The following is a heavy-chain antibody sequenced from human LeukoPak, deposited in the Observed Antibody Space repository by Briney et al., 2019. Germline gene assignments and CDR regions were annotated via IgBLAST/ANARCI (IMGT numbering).Heavy chain of an antibody. J-gene: IGHJ5*02. D-gene: IGHD3-22*01. Sequence: SETLSLTCSVSKGSISSGGYYWSWIRQHPGKGLEWIGYIYYSGGTYSNPSLKSRVTISGDTSKNQFSLKLSSVTAADTAVYYCARGEGYYYDRSGYTSWFDPWGQGTLVTVSS. V-gene: IGHV4-31*03. CDR1: KGSISSGGYY. CDR2: IYYSGGT. CDR3: ARGEGYYYDRSGYTSWFDP.